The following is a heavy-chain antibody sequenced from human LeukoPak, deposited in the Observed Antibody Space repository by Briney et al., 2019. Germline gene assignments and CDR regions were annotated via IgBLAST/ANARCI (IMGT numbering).Heavy chain of an antibody. J-gene: IGHJ5*02. D-gene: IGHD6-13*01. CDR3: ARGYLGIAAAATALFNWFDP. V-gene: IGHV4-4*02. Sequence: PSETLSLTCAVSGVSISSSNWWSWVRQPPGKGLEWIGEIYHSGSTNYNPSLKSRVTISVDKSKNQFSLKLSSVTAADTAVYYCARGYLGIAAAATALFNWFDPWGQGTLVTVSS. CDR1: GVSISSSNW. CDR2: IYHSGST.